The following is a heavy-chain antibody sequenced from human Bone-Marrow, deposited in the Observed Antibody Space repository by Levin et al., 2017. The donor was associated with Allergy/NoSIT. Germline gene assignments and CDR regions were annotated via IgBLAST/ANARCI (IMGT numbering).Heavy chain of an antibody. V-gene: IGHV3-7*01. CDR2: IKSDGSEN. J-gene: IGHJ4*02. Sequence: QAGGSLRLSCAASGFTFSNYWMTWVRQAPGKGLEWVANIKSDGSENFYADSVKGRFIISRDNAKSSLYLQMNTLTVDDTAVYYCARGWEDDLGVVVAGASGSWYFFDNWGQGTLVTVSS. CDR1: GFTFSNYW. D-gene: IGHD2-15*01. CDR3: ARGWEDDLGVVVAGASGSWYFFDN.